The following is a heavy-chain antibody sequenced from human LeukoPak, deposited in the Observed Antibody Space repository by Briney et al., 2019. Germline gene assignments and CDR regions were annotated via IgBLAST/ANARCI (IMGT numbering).Heavy chain of an antibody. CDR2: INPNSGGT. CDR3: ARDWGIQQWPPSYFDY. Sequence: ASVKVSCKASGYTFTGYYMHWVRQAPGQGLERMGWINPNSGGTNYAQKFQGRVTMTRDTSTSTVYMELTSLRSEDTAMYYCARDWGIQQWPPSYFDYWGQGTLVTVSS. CDR1: GYTFTGYY. V-gene: IGHV1-2*02. D-gene: IGHD5-18*01. J-gene: IGHJ4*02.